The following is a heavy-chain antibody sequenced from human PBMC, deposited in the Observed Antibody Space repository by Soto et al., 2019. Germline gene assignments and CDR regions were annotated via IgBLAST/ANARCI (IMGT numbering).Heavy chain of an antibody. V-gene: IGHV3-33*01. J-gene: IGHJ6*03. CDR2: IWYDGSNK. CDR3: ARELYYYYMDV. Sequence: GGSLRLSCAASGFTFSSYGMHWVRQAPGKGLEWVAVIWYDGSNKYYADSVKGRFTIPRDNSKNTLYLQMNSLRAEDTAVYYCARELYYYYMDVWGKGTTVTVSS. CDR1: GFTFSSYG.